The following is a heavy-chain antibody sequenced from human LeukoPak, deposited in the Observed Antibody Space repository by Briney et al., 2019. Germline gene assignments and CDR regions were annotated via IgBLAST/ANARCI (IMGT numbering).Heavy chain of an antibody. CDR1: GGSISSGSFY. CDR3: ARLERPIRDLPAYNWFDP. Sequence: PSQTLSLTCTVSGGSISSGSFYWSWIRQPAGKGLEWIGRTYASGSTNYNPSLKSRVTISVDTSKNQFSLKLSSVTAADTAVYYCARLERPIRDLPAYNWFDPWGQGTLVTVSS. J-gene: IGHJ5*02. V-gene: IGHV4-61*02. CDR2: TYASGST. D-gene: IGHD3-10*01.